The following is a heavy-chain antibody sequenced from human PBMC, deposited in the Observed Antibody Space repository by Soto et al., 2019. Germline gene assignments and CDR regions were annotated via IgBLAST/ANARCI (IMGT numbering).Heavy chain of an antibody. V-gene: IGHV1-69*01. D-gene: IGHD2-21*02. CDR3: ARVCGGDCYSGLDY. CDR2: IIPIFGTA. Sequence: VKVSCKASGGTFSSYAISWVRQAPGQGLEWMGGIIPIFGTANYAQKFQGRVTITADESTSTAYMELSSLRSEDTAVYYCARVCGGDCYSGLDYWGQGTMVTVSS. CDR1: GGTFSSYA. J-gene: IGHJ4*02.